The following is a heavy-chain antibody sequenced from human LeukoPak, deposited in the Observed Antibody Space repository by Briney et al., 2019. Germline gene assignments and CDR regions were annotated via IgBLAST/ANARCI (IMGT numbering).Heavy chain of an antibody. CDR1: GYTFTSYD. D-gene: IGHD5-12*01. Sequence: GASVKVSCKASGYTFTSYDINWVRQATGQGLEWMVWMNPNSGNTGYAQKFQGRVTMTRNTSISTAYMELSSLRSEDTAVYYCARGSWNSGYDLDAFDIWGQGTMVAVSS. CDR2: MNPNSGNT. CDR3: ARGSWNSGYDLDAFDI. J-gene: IGHJ3*02. V-gene: IGHV1-8*01.